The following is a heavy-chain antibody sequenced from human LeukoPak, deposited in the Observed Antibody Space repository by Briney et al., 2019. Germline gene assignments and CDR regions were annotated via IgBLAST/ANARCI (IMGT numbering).Heavy chain of an antibody. J-gene: IGHJ4*02. V-gene: IGHV3-20*04. D-gene: IGHD1-26*01. CDR3: ARERIGGSLDY. Sequence: GGSLRLSCAASGFTFDDYGFSWVRQAPGKGLEWVCDLNYNGGGTGYADSVKGRFTVSRDNAKNTLYPQMNSLTADDTALYYCARERIGGSLDYWGQGTLVTVSS. CDR1: GFTFDDYG. CDR2: LNYNGGGT.